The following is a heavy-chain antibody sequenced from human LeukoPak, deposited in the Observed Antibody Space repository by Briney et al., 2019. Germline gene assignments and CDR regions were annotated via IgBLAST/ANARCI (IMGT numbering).Heavy chain of an antibody. V-gene: IGHV1-18*01. J-gene: IGHJ4*02. CDR3: ARTLYYDILTGSTRDFDY. CDR2: ISAYNGNT. Sequence: ASVKVSCKASGYTFTSYGISWVRQAPGQGLEWMGWISAYNGNTNYAQKLQGRVTMTTDTSTSTAYMELRSLRSDDTAVYYCARTLYYDILTGSTRDFDYWGQGTLVTVSS. D-gene: IGHD3-9*01. CDR1: GYTFTSYG.